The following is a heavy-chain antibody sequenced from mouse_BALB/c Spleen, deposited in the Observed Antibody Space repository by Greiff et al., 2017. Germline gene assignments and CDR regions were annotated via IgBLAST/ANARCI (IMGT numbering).Heavy chain of an antibody. CDR2: IYPGDGDT. Sequence: QVQLQQSGPELVKPGASVKISCKASGYAFSSSWMNWVKQRPGQGLEWIGRIYPGDGDTNYNGKFKGKATLTADKSSSTAYMQLSSLTSVDSAVYFCARDDYEFDYWGQGTTLTVSS. J-gene: IGHJ2*01. D-gene: IGHD2-4*01. CDR3: ARDDYEFDY. V-gene: IGHV1-82*01. CDR1: GYAFSSSW.